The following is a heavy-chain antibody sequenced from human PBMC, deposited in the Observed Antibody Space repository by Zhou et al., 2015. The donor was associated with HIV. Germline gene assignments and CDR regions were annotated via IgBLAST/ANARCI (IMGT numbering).Heavy chain of an antibody. CDR1: GGTFSGSD. Sequence: QLHLVQSGAEVTKPGSSVKVSCKASGGTFSGSDISWVRQAPGQGLEWMGGITPMFDIKNYAQKFRARLTITVDQYTNTAYMELSSLTSEDAAIYFCARSSVNHDNAFDIWGQGTKVIVSS. CDR2: ITPMFDIK. V-gene: IGHV1-69*17. D-gene: IGHD3-22*01. CDR3: ARSSVNHDNAFDI. J-gene: IGHJ3*02.